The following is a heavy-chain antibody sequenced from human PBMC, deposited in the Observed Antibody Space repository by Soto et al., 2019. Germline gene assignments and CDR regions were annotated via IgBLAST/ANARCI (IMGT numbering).Heavy chain of an antibody. CDR1: GFTFSSYW. J-gene: IGHJ6*02. D-gene: IGHD3-3*01. Sequence: GGSLRLSCAASGFTFSSYWMSWVRQAPGKGLEWVATIKQDGSEKYYVDSVKGGFTISRDNAKNSLYLQMNSLRAEDTAVYYCARRGDGDTIFGVVTPYYYYGMDVWGQGTTVTVSS. CDR2: IKQDGSEK. CDR3: ARRGDGDTIFGVVTPYYYYGMDV. V-gene: IGHV3-7*01.